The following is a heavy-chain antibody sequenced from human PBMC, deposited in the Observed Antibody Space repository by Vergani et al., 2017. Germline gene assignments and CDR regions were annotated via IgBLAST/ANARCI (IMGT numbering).Heavy chain of an antibody. CDR1: GFTFSSYA. Sequence: EVQLLESGGGMVQPGGSLRLSCEASGFTFSSYAMSWVRQAPGKGLECVSAISGRGGSTYYADPLKGRFTISRDNSKNTLYVQMNSLRAEDTAVYYGAKGDSMPVAGLVDYWGQGTLVTVSS. CDR2: ISGRGGST. V-gene: IGHV3-23*01. CDR3: AKGDSMPVAGLVDY. J-gene: IGHJ4*02. D-gene: IGHD6-19*01.